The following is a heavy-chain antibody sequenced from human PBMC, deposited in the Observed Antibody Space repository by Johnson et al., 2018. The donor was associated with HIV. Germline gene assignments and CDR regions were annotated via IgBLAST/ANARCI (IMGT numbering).Heavy chain of an antibody. Sequence: QVQLVESGGGVVQPGRSLRLSCAASGFTFTNYAMHWVRQAPGKGLEWVAVIWYDGSNKYYADSVKGRFTLSRDNAKNSLYLQMNSLTAEDTAVYYCARLTTSADGGAFDIWGQGTMVTVSS. J-gene: IGHJ3*02. D-gene: IGHD1-14*01. CDR3: ARLTTSADGGAFDI. CDR2: IWYDGSNK. V-gene: IGHV3-33*08. CDR1: GFTFTNYA.